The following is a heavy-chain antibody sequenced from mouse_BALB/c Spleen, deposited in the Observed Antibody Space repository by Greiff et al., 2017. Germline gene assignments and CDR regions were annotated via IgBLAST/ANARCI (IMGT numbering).Heavy chain of an antibody. CDR2: IDTSDSYT. CDR1: GYTFTDYW. Sequence: QVQLQQSGAELVRPGASVTLSCKASGYTFTDYWMHWVKQRPGQGLEWIGAIDTSDSYTSYNQKFKGKATLTVDESSSTAYMQLSSLTSEDSAVYYCARCGNYGNYAMDYWGQGTSVTVSS. CDR3: ARCGNYGNYAMDY. V-gene: IGHV1-69*02. D-gene: IGHD2-1*01. J-gene: IGHJ4*01.